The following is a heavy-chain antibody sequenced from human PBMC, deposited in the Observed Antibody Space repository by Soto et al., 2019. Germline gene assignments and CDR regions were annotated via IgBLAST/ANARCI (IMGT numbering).Heavy chain of an antibody. V-gene: IGHV3-23*01. D-gene: IGHD6-13*01. J-gene: IGHJ5*02. CDR2: ISGSGGIT. Sequence: EVQLLESGGGLVQPGGSLRLSCAASGFTFSSYAMSWVRQAPGKGLEWVSGISGSGGITYYADSVKGRFTISRDNSKNTLYLQMNCLRAEHTALYYCAKDKAAGTSNCFDPWGQGTLVTVSS. CDR3: AKDKAAGTSNCFDP. CDR1: GFTFSSYA.